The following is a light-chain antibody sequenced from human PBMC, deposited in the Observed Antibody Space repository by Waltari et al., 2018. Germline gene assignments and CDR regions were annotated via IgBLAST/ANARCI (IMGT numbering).Light chain of an antibody. V-gene: IGLV2-14*01. CDR1: SSDVGGYNY. CDR2: DVS. CDR3: SSFTISSTWV. Sequence: QSALTQPASVSGSPGQSITISCTGTSSDVGGYNYVSWYQQHPGKPPKLTIYDVSNRPSGVSNRCSGSKSGNTASLTISGLQAEDEADYYCSSFTISSTWVFGGGTKLTVL. J-gene: IGLJ3*02.